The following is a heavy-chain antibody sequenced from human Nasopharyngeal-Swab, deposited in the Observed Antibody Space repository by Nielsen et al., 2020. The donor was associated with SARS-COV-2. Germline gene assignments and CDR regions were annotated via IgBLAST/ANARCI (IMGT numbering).Heavy chain of an antibody. CDR2: ISWDGGST. D-gene: IGHD3-10*01. CDR3: AKGLAGGSGAFDI. Sequence: GGSRRLSCAASGFIFDDYAMHWVRQAPGKGLEWVSLISWDGGSTYYVDSVKGRFTISRGNSRNSLYLQMNSLRAEDTALYYCAKGLAGGSGAFDIWGQGTMVTVSS. V-gene: IGHV3-43D*04. J-gene: IGHJ3*02. CDR1: GFIFDDYA.